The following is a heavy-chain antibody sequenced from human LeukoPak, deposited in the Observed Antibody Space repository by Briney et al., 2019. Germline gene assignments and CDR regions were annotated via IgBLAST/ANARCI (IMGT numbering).Heavy chain of an antibody. J-gene: IGHJ3*02. V-gene: IGHV4-39*01. CDR3: ARLIPSIAVPGYRAFDI. CDR1: GASISSSSYY. D-gene: IGHD6-19*01. Sequence: PSETLSLTCSVSGASISSSSYYWGWIRQPPGKGLEWIGTIYYDGSTYYNPSLESRATISIDTSKNQFSLRLSSVTAADTAVYYCARLIPSIAVPGYRAFDIWGQGTMVTVSS. CDR2: IYYDGST.